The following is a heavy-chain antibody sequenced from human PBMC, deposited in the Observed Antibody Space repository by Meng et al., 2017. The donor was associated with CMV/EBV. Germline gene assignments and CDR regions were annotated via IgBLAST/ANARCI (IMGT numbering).Heavy chain of an antibody. CDR3: AKPSAAEYEIEYFDY. CDR2: SSGSGGST. V-gene: IGHV3-23*01. CDR1: GFTFSSYA. D-gene: IGHD3-9*01. Sequence: SGFTFSSYAKTWVRQAPGKGVEWVCVSSGSGGSTYYADSVKGRFTISRDNSKNTLYLQMNSLRAEDTAVYYCAKPSAAEYEIEYFDYWGQGTLVTVSS. J-gene: IGHJ4*02.